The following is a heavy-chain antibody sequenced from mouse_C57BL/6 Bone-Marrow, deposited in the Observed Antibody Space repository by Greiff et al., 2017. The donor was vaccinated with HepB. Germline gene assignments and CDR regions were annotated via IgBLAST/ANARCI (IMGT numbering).Heavy chain of an antibody. CDR1: GFNIKNTY. J-gene: IGHJ4*01. D-gene: IGHD1-1*01. V-gene: IGHV14-3*01. Sequence: VQLQQSVAELVRPGASVKLSCTASGFNIKNTYMHWVKQRPEQGLEWIGRIDPANGNNKYAPKFQGKATITSVTSSNTTYLQLSSLTSEDTAIYYWARAFCYGPVYAKDYWGQGTSVTVSS. CDR2: IDPANGNN. CDR3: ARAFCYGPVYAKDY.